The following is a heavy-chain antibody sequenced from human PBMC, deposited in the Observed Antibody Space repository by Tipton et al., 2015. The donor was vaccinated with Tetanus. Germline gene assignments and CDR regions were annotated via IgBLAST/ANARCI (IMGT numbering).Heavy chain of an antibody. V-gene: IGHV4-4*07. CDR3: ARIHDFLSGHFDF. J-gene: IGHJ4*02. D-gene: IGHD3-3*01. Sequence: GLVKPSETLSLSCTVSGGSSHDYYWSWIRQSAGKGLEWIGRIYSGGSTNYNPSLKSRVTVSADPSQNQFSLKLSSVTAADTAVYYCARIHDFLSGHFDFWGQGTLVTVSS. CDR2: IYSGGST. CDR1: GGSSHDYY.